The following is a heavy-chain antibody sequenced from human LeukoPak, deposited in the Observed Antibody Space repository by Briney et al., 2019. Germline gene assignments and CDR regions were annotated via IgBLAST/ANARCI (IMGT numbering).Heavy chain of an antibody. CDR1: GYTFTSYY. CDR3: ARERHDSSGRRAFDI. CDR2: INPSGGST. J-gene: IGHJ3*02. D-gene: IGHD3-22*01. V-gene: IGHV1-46*01. Sequence: GASVKVSCKASGYTFTSYYMHWVRQAPGRGLEWMGIINPSGGSTSYAQKFQGRVTMTRDTSTSTVYMELSSLRSEDTAVYYCARERHDSSGRRAFDIWGQGTMVTVSS.